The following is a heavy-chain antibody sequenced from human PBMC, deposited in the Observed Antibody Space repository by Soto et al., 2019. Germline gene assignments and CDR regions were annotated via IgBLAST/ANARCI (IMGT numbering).Heavy chain of an antibody. J-gene: IGHJ3*02. CDR3: AKDRSRSSGWYGAFDI. CDR1: GYTFTNYG. D-gene: IGHD6-19*01. V-gene: IGHV1-18*01. Sequence: ASVKVSCKASGYTFTNYGITWVLQAPGQGLEWMGWIGAYNGDTHYTQRLQDRVTMTTDTSTSTAYMELRGLRSDDTAVYYCAKDRSRSSGWYGAFDIWGQGTMVTVSS. CDR2: IGAYNGDT.